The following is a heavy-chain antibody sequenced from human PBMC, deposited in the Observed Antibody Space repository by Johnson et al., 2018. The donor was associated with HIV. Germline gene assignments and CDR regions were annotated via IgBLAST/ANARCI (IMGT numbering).Heavy chain of an antibody. Sequence: VQLVESGGGLVQPGGSLRLSCAASGFTFSSYWMSWVRQAPGKGLEWVANIKQDGSEKYYVDSVKGRFTISRDNAKNSLYLQMNSLRAEDTAVYYCARAPEVRGVDAFDVWGQGTMVTVSS. CDR2: IKQDGSEK. CDR1: GFTFSSYW. CDR3: ARAPEVRGVDAFDV. J-gene: IGHJ3*01. V-gene: IGHV3-7*05. D-gene: IGHD3-10*01.